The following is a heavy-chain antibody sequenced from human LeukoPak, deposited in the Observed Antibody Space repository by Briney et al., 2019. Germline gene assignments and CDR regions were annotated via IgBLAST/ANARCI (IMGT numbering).Heavy chain of an antibody. Sequence: PSETLSLTCTVSGGSISSYYWSWIRQPPGKGLEWIGYIYSSGSTNYNPSLKSRVTISVDTSKNQFSLKLNSVTPADTAVYYCARVRPPLATFDYWGQGTLVTVSS. D-gene: IGHD3-3*02. V-gene: IGHV4-59*01. J-gene: IGHJ4*02. CDR3: ARVRPPLATFDY. CDR1: GGSISSYY. CDR2: IYSSGST.